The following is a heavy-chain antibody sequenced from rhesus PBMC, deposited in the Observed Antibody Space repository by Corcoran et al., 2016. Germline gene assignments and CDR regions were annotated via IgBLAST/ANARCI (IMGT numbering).Heavy chain of an antibody. Sequence: EVQLVETGGGLVQPGGSLKLSCAASGFTFSSYGMNWVRQAPGKGLGWVSAINRGGDSTYYADSVKGRFTISRDNSKNTLSLQMNSLRAEDTAVYYCARDSGSWGQGVLVTVSS. V-gene: IGHV3S5*01. D-gene: IGHD6-25*01. CDR3: ARDSGS. J-gene: IGHJ4*01. CDR2: INRGGDST. CDR1: GFTFSSYG.